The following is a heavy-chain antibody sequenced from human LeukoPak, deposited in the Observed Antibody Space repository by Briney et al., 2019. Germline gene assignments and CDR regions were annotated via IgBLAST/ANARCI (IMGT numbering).Heavy chain of an antibody. CDR2: ISAYNGNT. CDR3: ARDLPCSSTSCYPGY. D-gene: IGHD2-2*01. CDR1: GYTFTSYG. V-gene: IGHV1-18*01. Sequence: ASVKVSCKASGYTFTSYGISWVRQAPGQGLEWMGWISAYNGNTNYAQKLQGRVTMTTDTSTSTAYMELRSLRSDDTAVYYCARDLPCSSTSCYPGYWGQGTLVTVSS. J-gene: IGHJ4*02.